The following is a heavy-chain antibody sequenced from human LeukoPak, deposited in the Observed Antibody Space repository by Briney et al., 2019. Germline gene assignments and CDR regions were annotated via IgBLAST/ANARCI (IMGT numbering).Heavy chain of an antibody. Sequence: SETLSLTCAVYGGSFSGYYWSWIRQPPGKGLEWIGEINHSGSTNYNPSLKSRVTISLDTSKNQFSLNLNSVTAADTALYFCARAAGSGLIDYWGQGILVIVSS. V-gene: IGHV4-34*01. CDR1: GGSFSGYY. CDR2: INHSGST. D-gene: IGHD6-19*01. J-gene: IGHJ4*02. CDR3: ARAAGSGLIDY.